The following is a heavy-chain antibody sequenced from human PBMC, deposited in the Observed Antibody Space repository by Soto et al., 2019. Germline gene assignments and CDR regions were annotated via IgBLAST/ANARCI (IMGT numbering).Heavy chain of an antibody. V-gene: IGHV1-46*01. D-gene: IGHD6-6*01. J-gene: IGHJ3*02. CDR2: LKPSGGSA. CDR1: GYTFTNFY. CDR3: ARSEDRRAAPDAFDI. Sequence: ASVKVSCKASGYTFTNFYIHWVLQAPGQGLEWMGILKPSGGSAEYAQKLQGRVTLTRDTSTSTVYMELSSLKASDTAMYYCARSEDRRAAPDAFDIWGQGTMVTVS.